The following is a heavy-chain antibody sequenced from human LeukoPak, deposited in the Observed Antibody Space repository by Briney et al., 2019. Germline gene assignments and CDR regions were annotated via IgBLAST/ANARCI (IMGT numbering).Heavy chain of an antibody. J-gene: IGHJ2*01. D-gene: IGHD3-22*01. V-gene: IGHV4-4*07. CDR3: ARGPDYYDSSGYYSSWYFDL. CDR2: IYTSGST. Sequence: SETLSLTCTVSGGSISSYYWSWIRQPAGKGLEWIGRIYTSGSTNYNPSLKSRVTISVDTSKNQFSLKLSSVTAADTAVYYCARGPDYYDSSGYYSSWYFDLWGRGTLVTVSS. CDR1: GGSISSYY.